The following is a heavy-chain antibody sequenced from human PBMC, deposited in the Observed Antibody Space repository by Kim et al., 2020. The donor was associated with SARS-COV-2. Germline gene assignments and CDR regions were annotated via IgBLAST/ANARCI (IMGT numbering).Heavy chain of an antibody. D-gene: IGHD2-8*01. Sequence: YADSVKGRFTIPRENSKNTLFLQMNSLGVEDRAVYWCGRDLYAFGQNWFDPWGQGTLVTVSS. V-gene: IGHV3-30*01. J-gene: IGHJ5*02. CDR3: GRDLYAFGQNWFDP.